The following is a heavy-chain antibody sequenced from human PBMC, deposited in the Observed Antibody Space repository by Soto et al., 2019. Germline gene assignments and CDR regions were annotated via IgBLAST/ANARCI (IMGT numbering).Heavy chain of an antibody. CDR3: AKEGGLSGSYYISSSYYFDY. V-gene: IGHV3-30*18. D-gene: IGHD1-26*01. Sequence: QVQLVESGGGVVQPGRSLRLSCAASGFTFSSYGMHWVRQAPGKGLEWVAIISYDGSNTYYADSVKGQFTISRDNSKKTLYLKINRMRADDTSVYYFAKEGGLSGSYYISSSYYFDYWGQGTLVTVSS. CDR1: GFTFSSYG. CDR2: ISYDGSNT. J-gene: IGHJ4*02.